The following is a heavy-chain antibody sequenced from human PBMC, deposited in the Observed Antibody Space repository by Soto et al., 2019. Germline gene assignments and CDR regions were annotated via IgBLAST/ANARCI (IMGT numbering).Heavy chain of an antibody. J-gene: IGHJ4*02. CDR2: ISSSSSTI. V-gene: IGHV3-48*02. D-gene: IGHD3-3*01. CDR1: GFTFSSYS. CDR3: ARDPHYDFCSGYYPGFDY. Sequence: PGGSLRLSCAASGFTFSSYSMNWVRQAPGKGLEWVSYISSSSSTIYYADSVKGRFTISRDNAKNSLYLQMNSLRDEDTAVYYCARDPHYDFCSGYYPGFDYWGQGTLVTVSS.